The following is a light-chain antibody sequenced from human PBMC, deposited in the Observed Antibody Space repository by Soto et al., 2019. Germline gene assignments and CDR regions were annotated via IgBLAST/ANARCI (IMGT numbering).Light chain of an antibody. CDR2: GAS. J-gene: IGKJ5*01. CDR1: QSVRSN. V-gene: IGKV3-15*01. Sequence: EVVLTQSPATLSVSPGDRATLSCRASQSVRSNLAWYQQKPGQAPRLLIYGASTRATGLPARFSGSGSGTDFTLTISSLQSEDFAVYYCQQYNTWPPITFGQGTRLEIK. CDR3: QQYNTWPPIT.